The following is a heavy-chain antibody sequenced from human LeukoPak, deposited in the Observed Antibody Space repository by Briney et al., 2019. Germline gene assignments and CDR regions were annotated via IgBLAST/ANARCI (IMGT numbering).Heavy chain of an antibody. CDR2: ISSSGSTI. CDR1: GFTFSSYE. D-gene: IGHD6-13*01. CDR3: ARGGAAAGYDY. J-gene: IGHJ4*02. Sequence: GGSLRLSCAASGFTFSSYEMNWVRQAPGKGLEWVSYISSSGSTIYYADSVKGRSTISRDNAKNSLYLQMNSLRAEDTAVYYCARGGAAAGYDYWGQGTLVTVSS. V-gene: IGHV3-48*03.